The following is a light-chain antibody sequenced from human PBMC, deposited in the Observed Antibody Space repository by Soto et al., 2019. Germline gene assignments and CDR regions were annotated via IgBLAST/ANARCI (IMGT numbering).Light chain of an antibody. CDR1: QSISSY. CDR3: QQSYSTPWT. CDR2: AAS. V-gene: IGKV1-39*01. Sequence: DIQMTQSPSSLSASVGERVTITCRASQSISSYLNWYQQKPGKAPKLLLYAASSLQSGVPSRFSGSGSGTDFTLTISSLQPEDFATYYCQQSYSTPWTFGQGTKVEIK. J-gene: IGKJ1*01.